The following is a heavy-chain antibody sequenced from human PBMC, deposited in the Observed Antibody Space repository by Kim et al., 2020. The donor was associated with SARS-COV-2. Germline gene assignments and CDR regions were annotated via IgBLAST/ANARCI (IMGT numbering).Heavy chain of an antibody. J-gene: IGHJ6*02. V-gene: IGHV3-11*05. CDR2: ISSSSSYT. Sequence: GGSLRLSCAASGFTFSDYYMSWIRQAPGKGLEWVSYISSSSSYTNYADSVKGRFTISRDNAKNSLYLQMNSLRAEDTAVYYCARDGIAARVFYYYGMDVWGQGTTVTVSS. CDR3: ARDGIAARVFYYYGMDV. CDR1: GFTFSDYY. D-gene: IGHD6-6*01.